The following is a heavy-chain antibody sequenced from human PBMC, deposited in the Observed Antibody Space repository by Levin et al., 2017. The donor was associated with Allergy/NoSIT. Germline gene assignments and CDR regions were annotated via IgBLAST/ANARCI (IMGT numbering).Heavy chain of an antibody. Sequence: ASVKVSCKASGYTFTSFGISWVRQAPGQGLEWMGWINPYNGNTNFAQKVQGRVTMTTDTSTSTAYVELRSLRSDDTAVYYCARVQFCSGTTCSYGMDVWGQGTAVTVSS. V-gene: IGHV1-18*01. CDR2: INPYNGNT. CDR1: GYTFTSFG. D-gene: IGHD2/OR15-2a*01. CDR3: ARVQFCSGTTCSYGMDV. J-gene: IGHJ6*02.